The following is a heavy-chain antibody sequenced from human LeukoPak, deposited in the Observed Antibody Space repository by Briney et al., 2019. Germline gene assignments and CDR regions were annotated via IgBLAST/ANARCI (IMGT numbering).Heavy chain of an antibody. V-gene: IGHV1-46*01. CDR1: GYTFTSYY. Sequence: ASVKVSCKASGYTFTSYYMHWVRQAPGQGLEWMGIINPSGGSTSYAQKFQGRVTMTTDTSTSTVYMELSSLRSEDTAVYYCARLHDFWSGFYYMDVWGKGTTVTVSS. D-gene: IGHD3-3*01. CDR2: INPSGGST. J-gene: IGHJ6*03. CDR3: ARLHDFWSGFYYMDV.